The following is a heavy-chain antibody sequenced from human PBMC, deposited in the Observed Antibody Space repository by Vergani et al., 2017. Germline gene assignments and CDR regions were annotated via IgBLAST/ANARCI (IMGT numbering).Heavy chain of an antibody. J-gene: IGHJ4*02. CDR3: ARDPLVEATIGDY. CDR2: IKQDGSEK. Sequence: EVQLVESGGGLVQPGGSLRLSCAASGFTFSSYWMSWVRQAPGKGLEWVANIKQDGSEKYYVDSVKGRFTISRDNAKNSLYLQMNSLRAEDTAVYYCARDPLVEATIGDYWGQGTLVTVSS. V-gene: IGHV3-7*03. D-gene: IGHD1-26*01. CDR1: GFTFSSYW.